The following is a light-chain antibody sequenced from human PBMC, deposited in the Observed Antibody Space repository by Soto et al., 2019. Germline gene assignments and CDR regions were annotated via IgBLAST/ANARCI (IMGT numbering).Light chain of an antibody. CDR3: QQYGSSPRT. Sequence: IVLPQSPATLSLSPGERATLSCRASQSVNNYLAWYQQKPGRAPRLLIYDASIRPTGIPARFSGSGSGTDFTLTITRLEPEDFAVYYCQQYGSSPRTFGQGTRLEIK. CDR1: QSVNNY. J-gene: IGKJ5*01. V-gene: IGKV3-20*01. CDR2: DAS.